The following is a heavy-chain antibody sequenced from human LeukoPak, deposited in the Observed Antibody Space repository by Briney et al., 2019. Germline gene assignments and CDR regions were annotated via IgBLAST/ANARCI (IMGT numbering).Heavy chain of an antibody. J-gene: IGHJ4*02. CDR1: GFTFSSYE. CDR3: ATVRIVVVPAARALDY. D-gene: IGHD2-2*01. V-gene: IGHV3-48*03. Sequence: GGSLRLSCAASGFTFSSYEMNWVRQAPGKGLEWISHISSSGSTMYYADSVKGRFTISRDNAKKSVYLQMNSLRAEDTAVYYCATVRIVVVPAARALDYWGQGTLVTVSS. CDR2: ISSSGSTM.